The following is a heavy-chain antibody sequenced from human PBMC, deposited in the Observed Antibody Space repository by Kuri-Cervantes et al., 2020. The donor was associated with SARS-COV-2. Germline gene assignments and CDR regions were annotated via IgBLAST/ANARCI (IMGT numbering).Heavy chain of an antibody. V-gene: IGHV4-59*08. CDR3: ARVGYCSSTSCSLFDY. CDR2: IYYSGST. CDR1: GGSISSYY. J-gene: IGHJ4*02. Sequence: GSLRLSCTVSGGSISSYYWSWIRQPPGKGLEWIGYIYYSGSTNYNPSPKSRVTISVDTSKNQFSLKLSSVTAADTAVYYCARVGYCSSTSCSLFDYRGQGTLVTVSS. D-gene: IGHD2-2*01.